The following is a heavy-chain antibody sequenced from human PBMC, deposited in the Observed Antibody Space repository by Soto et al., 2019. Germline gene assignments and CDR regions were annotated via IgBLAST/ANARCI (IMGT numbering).Heavy chain of an antibody. CDR1: GGSISSGVYY. D-gene: IGHD3-3*01. CDR3: PKVQRDFLFGPFHY. V-gene: IGHV4-30-4*01. J-gene: IGHJ4*02. Sequence: PSETLSLTCTVSGGSISSGVYYWSWIRQPPGKGLEWIAYISYIGRNDNNPSLKSRVTLSLDTSKNQFSLRLSYVTAAGTAVYYWPKVQRDFLFGPFHYWGPGPRVPV. CDR2: ISYIGRN.